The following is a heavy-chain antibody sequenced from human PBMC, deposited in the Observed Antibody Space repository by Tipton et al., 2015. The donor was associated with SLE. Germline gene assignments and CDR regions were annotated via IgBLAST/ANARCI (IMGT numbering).Heavy chain of an antibody. D-gene: IGHD2-15*01. V-gene: IGHV3-48*01. Sequence: SLRLSCAASGFTFSSYSMNWVRQAPGKGLEWVSYISSSSSTIYYADSVKGRFTISRDNAKNSVYLQMSSLRAEDTAVYYCARDAIEVVASYYYYMDVWGKGTTVTVSS. CDR1: GFTFSSYS. CDR2: ISSSSSTI. CDR3: ARDAIEVVASYYYYMDV. J-gene: IGHJ6*03.